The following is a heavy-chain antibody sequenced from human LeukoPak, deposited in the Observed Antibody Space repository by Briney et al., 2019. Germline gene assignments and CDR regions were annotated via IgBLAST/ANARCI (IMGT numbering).Heavy chain of an antibody. CDR1: GGSVRGYY. Sequence: PSPTLSLTRALEGGSVRGYYWSWVRQPPGEGLEWSGEINHRGSTNNNPSLKSRVTISVDTSKNQCSLKLSSVTAADTAVYFCVRGGLYSSGRVFRDWGQGTLVTVSS. V-gene: IGHV4-34*01. CDR2: INHRGST. D-gene: IGHD6-19*01. J-gene: IGHJ4*02. CDR3: VRGGLYSSGRVFRD.